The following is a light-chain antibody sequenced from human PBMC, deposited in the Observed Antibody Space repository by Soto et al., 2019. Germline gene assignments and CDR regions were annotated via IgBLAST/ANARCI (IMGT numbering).Light chain of an antibody. Sequence: EIVMTQSPATLSVSPGERATLSCRASQSVDSKLAWYQQKPGQGPRLLVSGASSRATGVPARFSGSGSGTEYTLTISSLQSEDFAVYYCQQSDNWAPVFGQGTRLEIK. CDR2: GAS. CDR3: QQSDNWAPV. CDR1: QSVDSK. V-gene: IGKV3-15*01. J-gene: IGKJ5*01.